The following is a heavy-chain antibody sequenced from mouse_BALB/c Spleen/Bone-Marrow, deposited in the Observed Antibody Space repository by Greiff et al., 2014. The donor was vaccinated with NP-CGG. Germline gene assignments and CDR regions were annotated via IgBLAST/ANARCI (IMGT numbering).Heavy chain of an antibody. CDR1: GYTFTSYW. V-gene: IGHV1S22*01. CDR2: IYPGSGST. CDR3: TGAPGFAD. Sequence: LQQPGSELVRPGAPVKLSCKASGYTFTSYWMHWVKQRPGQGLEWIGNIYPGSGSTNYDEKFKSKATLTVDTSSSTAYMQLSSLTSVDSAVYYCTGAPGFADWGQGTLVTVSA. J-gene: IGHJ3*01.